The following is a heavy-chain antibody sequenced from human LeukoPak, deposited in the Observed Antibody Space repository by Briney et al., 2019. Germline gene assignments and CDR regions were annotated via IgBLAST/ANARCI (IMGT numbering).Heavy chain of an antibody. V-gene: IGHV3-21*01. CDR2: ISSSSSYI. CDR1: GFTFSSYS. CDR3: ARDLYYYDSSGYYYSAFDI. J-gene: IGHJ3*02. D-gene: IGHD3-22*01. Sequence: PGGSLRLSCAASGFTFSSYSMNWNRQAPGKGLEWVSSISSSSSYIYYADSVKGRFTISRDNAKNSLYLQMNSLRAEDTAVYYCARDLYYYDSSGYYYSAFDIWGQGTMVTVSS.